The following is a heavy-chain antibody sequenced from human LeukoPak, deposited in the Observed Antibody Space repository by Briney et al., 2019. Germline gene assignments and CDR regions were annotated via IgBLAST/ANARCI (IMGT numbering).Heavy chain of an antibody. D-gene: IGHD1-26*01. CDR1: GFTFSSYG. J-gene: IGHJ4*02. Sequence: PGRSLRLSCAASGFTFSSYGMHWVRQAPGKGLEWVAVISYDGSNKYYADSVKGRFTISRDNSKNTLYLQMNSLRAEDTAVYYCAREHVGAFDYWGQGTLVTVSS. V-gene: IGHV3-30*03. CDR2: ISYDGSNK. CDR3: AREHVGAFDY.